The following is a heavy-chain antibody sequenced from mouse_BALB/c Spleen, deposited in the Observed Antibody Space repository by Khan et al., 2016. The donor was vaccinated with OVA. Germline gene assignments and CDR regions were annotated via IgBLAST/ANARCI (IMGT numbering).Heavy chain of an antibody. J-gene: IGHJ3*01. Sequence: VQLKESGGDLVKPGGSLRLSCAASGFTFSTYGMSWVRQFPDKRLEWVATINSDGYYTYYPDTLKGRFTISRNNAENTLYLQMSSLKSEDTAIYYCASHVTGSFAYWGHGTLVTVSA. CDR3: ASHVTGSFAY. D-gene: IGHD4-1*01. CDR1: GFTFSTYG. V-gene: IGHV5-6*01. CDR2: INSDGYYT.